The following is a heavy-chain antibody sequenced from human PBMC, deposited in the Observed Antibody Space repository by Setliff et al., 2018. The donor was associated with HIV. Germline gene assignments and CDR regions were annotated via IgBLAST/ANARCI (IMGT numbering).Heavy chain of an antibody. CDR1: GYSISRGYY. J-gene: IGHJ2*01. D-gene: IGHD2-21*01. V-gene: IGHV4-38-2*01. CDR2: NYHSGST. CDR3: ARRRETVVVVIDISNWYFEL. Sequence: PSETLSLTCAVSGYSISRGYYWVWVRQPPGKELEWIGTNYHSGSTYYNQSLKSRVIITVDTSNNQFSLRLSPVTASDSAVYYCARRRETVVVVIDISNWYFELWGRGTLVTVSS.